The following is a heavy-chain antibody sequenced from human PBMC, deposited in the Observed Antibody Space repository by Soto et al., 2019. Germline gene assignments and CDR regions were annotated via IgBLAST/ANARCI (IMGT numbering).Heavy chain of an antibody. CDR3: ARGDYYYDSSGYPTHYYYCGMDV. CDR2: IIPIFGTA. D-gene: IGHD3-22*01. Sequence: QVQLVQSGAEVKKPGSSVKVSCKASGGTFSSYAISWVRQAPGQGLEWMGGIIPIFGTANYAQKFQGRVTISAEGSAGPGHMELSSLRAEDTAVYYCARGDYYYDSSGYPTHYYYCGMDVWGQGTTVTGSS. J-gene: IGHJ6*02. CDR1: GGTFSSYA. V-gene: IGHV1-69*01.